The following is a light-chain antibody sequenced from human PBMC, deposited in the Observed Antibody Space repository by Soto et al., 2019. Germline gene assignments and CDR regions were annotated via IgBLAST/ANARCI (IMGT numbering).Light chain of an antibody. CDR2: GAS. V-gene: IGKV3-15*01. Sequence: ELVLTQSPCTLSLSPGERATLSCRASQSVSSSDLAWYQQKPGHAPRLLMYGASTRATGIPARFSGSGSGTEFTLTISSLQSEDFALYYCQQYNNSPQTFGQGTKVDIK. CDR3: QQYNNSPQT. CDR1: QSVSSSD. J-gene: IGKJ1*01.